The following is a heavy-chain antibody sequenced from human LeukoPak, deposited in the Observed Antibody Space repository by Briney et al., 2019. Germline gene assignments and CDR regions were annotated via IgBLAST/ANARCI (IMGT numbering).Heavy chain of an antibody. CDR3: AREFPGYAFGI. V-gene: IGHV4-61*01. Sequence: PSETLSLTCTVSGGSVSSSSYYWSWIRQPPGKGLEWIGYIYYSGSTNYNPSLKSRVTISVDTSKNQFSLKLSSVTAADTAVYYCAREFPGYAFGIWGQGTMVTVSS. CDR1: GGSVSSSSYY. CDR2: IYYSGST. J-gene: IGHJ3*02.